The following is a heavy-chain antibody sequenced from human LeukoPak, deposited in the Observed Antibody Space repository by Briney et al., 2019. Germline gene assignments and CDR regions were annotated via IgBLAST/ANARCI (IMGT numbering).Heavy chain of an antibody. CDR3: ARDQKRYCSSTSCRTPGPFWYFDL. Sequence: ASVKVSCKASGYTFTCYGISWVRQAPRQGLEWMGWISAYNGNTNYAQKLQGRVTMTTDTSTSTAYMELRSLSSDDTAVYYCARDQKRYCSSTSCRTPGPFWYFDLWGRGTLVTVSS. CDR2: ISAYNGNT. V-gene: IGHV1-18*01. J-gene: IGHJ2*01. D-gene: IGHD2-2*01. CDR1: GYTFTCYG.